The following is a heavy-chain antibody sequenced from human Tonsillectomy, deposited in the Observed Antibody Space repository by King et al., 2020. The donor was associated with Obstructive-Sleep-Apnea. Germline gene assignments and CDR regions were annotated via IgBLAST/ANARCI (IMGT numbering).Heavy chain of an antibody. V-gene: IGHV1-18*04. Sequence: QLVQSGAEMKKPGASVQVSCKASGYTFTNYGISWVRQAPGLGLEWMGWINGNNGNSKYGPKFQGRVTMTIDTSTRTAYMELRSLRSDDTAMYYCTRDNQAAAGTNWFDSWGQGTLVTVSS. J-gene: IGHJ5*01. CDR2: INGNNGNS. CDR3: TRDNQAAAGTNWFDS. CDR1: GYTFTNYG. D-gene: IGHD6-13*01.